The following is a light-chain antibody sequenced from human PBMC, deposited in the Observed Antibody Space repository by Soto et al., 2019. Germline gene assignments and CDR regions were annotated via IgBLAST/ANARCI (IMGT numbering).Light chain of an antibody. CDR3: QQLKNWPPVT. CDR1: QSISDT. J-gene: IGKJ4*01. CDR2: DAS. V-gene: IGKV3D-15*01. Sequence: EIVMTQSPATLSVSPGGRATLSCRASQSISDTLAWYQQKPGQAPRLLIYDASSRATGIPARFSGNGSGTGFTLTISSLEPEDFAVYYCQQLKNWPPVTFGGGTKVDI.